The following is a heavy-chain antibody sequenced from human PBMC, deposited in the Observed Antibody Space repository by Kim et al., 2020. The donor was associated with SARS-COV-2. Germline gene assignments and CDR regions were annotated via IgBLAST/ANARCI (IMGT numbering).Heavy chain of an antibody. Sequence: GGSLRLSCAASGFTFSSYAMSWVRQAPGKGLEWVSVIYSGGSSTYYADSVKGRFTISRDNSKNTLYLQMNSLRAEDTAVYYCAKGSPILPFDYWGQGTLVTVSS. CDR1: GFTFSSYA. V-gene: IGHV3-23*03. CDR2: IYSGGSST. D-gene: IGHD2-15*01. J-gene: IGHJ4*02. CDR3: AKGSPILPFDY.